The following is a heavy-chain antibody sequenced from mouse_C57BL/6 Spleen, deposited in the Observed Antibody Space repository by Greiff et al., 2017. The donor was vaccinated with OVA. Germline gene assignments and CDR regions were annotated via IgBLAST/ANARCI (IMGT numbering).Heavy chain of an antibody. CDR1: GYTFTDYY. V-gene: IGHV1-26*01. Sequence: VQLQQSGPELVKPGASVKISCKASGYTFTDYYMNWVKQSHGKSLEWIGDINPNNGGTSYNQKFKGKATLTVDKSSSTAYMELRSLTSEDSAVYYCARSGYYSNSYLLRGAMDYWGQGTSVTVSS. CDR2: INPNNGGT. J-gene: IGHJ4*01. D-gene: IGHD2-5*01. CDR3: ARSGYYSNSYLLRGAMDY.